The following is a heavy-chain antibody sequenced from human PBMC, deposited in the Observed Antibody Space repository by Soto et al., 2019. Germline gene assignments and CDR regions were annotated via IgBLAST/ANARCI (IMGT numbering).Heavy chain of an antibody. CDR3: LRYGVAATY. D-gene: IGHD2-8*01. V-gene: IGHV1-8*01. CDR1: GCNFPTYN. J-gene: IGHJ4*02. Sequence: SVKVSCQSYGCNFPTYNINWVRQATGQGLEWMGWMNPNSGNTGYAQKFQDRITLTRDTSITTAYMELSSLTSDDTAVYFCLRYGVAATYWGQGNQVTVSS. CDR2: MNPNSGNT.